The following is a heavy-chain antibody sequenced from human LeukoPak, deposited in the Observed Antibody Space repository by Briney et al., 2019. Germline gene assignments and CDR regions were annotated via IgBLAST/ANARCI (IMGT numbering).Heavy chain of an antibody. J-gene: IGHJ4*02. CDR1: GYTFTGYY. CDR2: INPNSGGT. V-gene: IGHV1-2*02. D-gene: IGHD5-18*01. Sequence: ASLKVSCKASGYTFTGYYIHWVRQAPGKGPAWMGWINPNSGGTNYAQKFQGRVTMTRDTSISTAYMELSRLKSDDTAVFYCARLSGDNSGYDYWGQGTLVTVSS. CDR3: ARLSGDNSGYDY.